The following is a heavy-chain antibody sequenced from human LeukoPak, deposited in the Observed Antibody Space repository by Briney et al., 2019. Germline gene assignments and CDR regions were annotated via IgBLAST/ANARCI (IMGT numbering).Heavy chain of an antibody. Sequence: GGSLRLSCAASGFTFSSHWMTWVRQAPGKGLEWVALISYDGTNQYYADSVKGRFTISRDNSENTLSLQMNSLRAEDTALYYCSKNRVVFNWNYAYYFDDWGQGTLVTVSS. CDR3: SKNRVVFNWNYAYYFDD. J-gene: IGHJ4*02. V-gene: IGHV3-30*18. D-gene: IGHD1-7*01. CDR1: GFTFSSHW. CDR2: ISYDGTNQ.